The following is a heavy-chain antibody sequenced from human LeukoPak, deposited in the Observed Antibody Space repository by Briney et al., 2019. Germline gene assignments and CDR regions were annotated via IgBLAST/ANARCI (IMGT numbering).Heavy chain of an antibody. V-gene: IGHV4-59*12. J-gene: IGHJ5*02. Sequence: PSETLSLTCTVSGGSISSYYWSWIRQPPGKGLEWIGYIYYSGSTNYNPSLKSRVTISVDTSKNQFSLKLSSVTAADTAVYYCARRSSSSWFYWFDPWGQGTLVTVSS. D-gene: IGHD6-13*01. CDR2: IYYSGST. CDR1: GGSISSYY. CDR3: ARRSSSSWFYWFDP.